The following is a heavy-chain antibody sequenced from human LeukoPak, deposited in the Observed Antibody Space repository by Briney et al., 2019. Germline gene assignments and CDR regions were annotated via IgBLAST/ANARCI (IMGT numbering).Heavy chain of an antibody. CDR1: GGSISSYY. D-gene: IGHD6-19*01. CDR2: IYTSGST. Sequence: PETLSLTCTVSGGSISSYYWSWIRQPAGKGLEWIGRIYTSGSTNYNPSLKSRVTMSVDTSKNQFSLKLSSVTAADTAVYYCASPRRPYSSGWNDGTPGDYWGQGTLVTVSS. V-gene: IGHV4-4*07. CDR3: ASPRRPYSSGWNDGTPGDY. J-gene: IGHJ4*02.